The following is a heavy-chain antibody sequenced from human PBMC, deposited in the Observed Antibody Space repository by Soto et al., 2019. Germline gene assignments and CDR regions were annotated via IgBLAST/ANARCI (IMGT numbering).Heavy chain of an antibody. J-gene: IGHJ4*02. D-gene: IGHD3-9*01. CDR2: IYYSGST. V-gene: IGHV4-31*03. Sequence: SETLSLTCTVSGGSISSGDYYWSWIRQPPGKGLEWIGYIYYSGSTYYNPSLKSRVTISVDTSKNQFSLKLSSVTAADTAVYYCARVPYYDILTGYQYYFDYWGQGTLVTVSS. CDR1: GGSISSGDYY. CDR3: ARVPYYDILTGYQYYFDY.